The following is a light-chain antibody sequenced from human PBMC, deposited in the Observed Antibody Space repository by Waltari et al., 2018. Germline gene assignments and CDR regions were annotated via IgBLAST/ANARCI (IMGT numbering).Light chain of an antibody. CDR3: QVWDANTDPGV. V-gene: IGLV3-21*01. J-gene: IGLJ1*01. Sequence: SYVLTQPPSVSVAPGETARITCGGNNIESKSVHWYQQRPGQAPVVVIFYDNDRPAGIPERFSGSNSGNTATLTISRVEAGDEAGYYCQVWDANTDPGVFGTGTEVTVL. CDR1: NIESKS. CDR2: YDN.